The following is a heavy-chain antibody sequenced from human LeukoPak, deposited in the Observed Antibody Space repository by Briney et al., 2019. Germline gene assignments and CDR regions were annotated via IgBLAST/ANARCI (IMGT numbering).Heavy chain of an antibody. D-gene: IGHD6-13*01. CDR2: IIPILGKI. J-gene: IGHJ4*02. Sequence: ASVKVSCKAFGGTFSRDAISWVRQAPGQGLEWMGRIIPILGKINHAQKFQGRVTITADKSTSTAYMELSSLRSDDTAVYYCARAGYSSSWFLIGVGWGQGTLVTVSS. CDR1: GGTFSRDA. V-gene: IGHV1-69*04. CDR3: ARAGYSSSWFLIGVG.